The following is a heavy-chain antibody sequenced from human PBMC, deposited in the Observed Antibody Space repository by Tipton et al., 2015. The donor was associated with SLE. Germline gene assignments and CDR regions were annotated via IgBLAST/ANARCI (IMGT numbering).Heavy chain of an antibody. CDR3: ARVSRGYSGYEWAGFFDY. D-gene: IGHD5-12*01. V-gene: IGHV4-38-2*02. J-gene: IGHJ4*02. Sequence: TLSLTCTVSGHSISSGFYWGWIRQPPGKGLEWIGSFYYGKSTFYNPSLKSRVTISVDMSKNQFSVKLTSVTAADTAVYHCARVSRGYSGYEWAGFFDYWGQGALVTVSS. CDR2: FYYGKST. CDR1: GHSISSGFY.